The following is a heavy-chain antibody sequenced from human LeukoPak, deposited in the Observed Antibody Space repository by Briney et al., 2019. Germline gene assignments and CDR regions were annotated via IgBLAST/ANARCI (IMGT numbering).Heavy chain of an antibody. D-gene: IGHD1-14*01. J-gene: IGHJ4*02. V-gene: IGHV3-48*02. CDR1: GFSFSSYS. CDR2: ISGGSSTI. Sequence: AGGSLRLSCAASGFSFSSYSMNWVRQVPGKGLEWVSYISGGSSTIYYADSVKGRFTISRDNAKNSLYLQMNSLRDEDTAEYYCARPSVITSRQYYFDYWGQGALVAVSS. CDR3: ARPSVITSRQYYFDY.